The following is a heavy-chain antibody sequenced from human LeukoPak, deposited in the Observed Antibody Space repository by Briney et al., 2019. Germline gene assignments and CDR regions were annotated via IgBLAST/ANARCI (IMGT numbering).Heavy chain of an antibody. V-gene: IGHV4-34*01. D-gene: IGHD3-3*01. CDR1: GGSFSGYC. CDR2: INHSGST. J-gene: IGHJ6*03. CDR3: AREEVSNYDFWSGYRVGYYYYMDV. Sequence: SETLSLTCAVYGGSFSGYCWSWIRQPPGKGLEWIGEINHSGSTNYNPSLKSRVTISVDTSKNQFSLKLSSVTAADTAVYYCAREEVSNYDFWSGYRVGYYYYMDVWGKGTTVTVSS.